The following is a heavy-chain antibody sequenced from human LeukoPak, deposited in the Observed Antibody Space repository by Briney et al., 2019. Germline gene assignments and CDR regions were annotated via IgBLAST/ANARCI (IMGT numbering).Heavy chain of an antibody. V-gene: IGHV4-39*01. J-gene: IGHJ4*02. Sequence: SGTLSLTCTVSGGSISSSSYYWGWIRQPPGKGLEWIGSIYYSGSTYYNPSLKSRVTISVDTSKNQFSLKLSSVTAADTAVYYCARHERAATAPFDHWGQGTLVTVSS. CDR2: IYYSGST. CDR3: ARHERAATAPFDH. D-gene: IGHD2-21*02. CDR1: GGSISSSSYY.